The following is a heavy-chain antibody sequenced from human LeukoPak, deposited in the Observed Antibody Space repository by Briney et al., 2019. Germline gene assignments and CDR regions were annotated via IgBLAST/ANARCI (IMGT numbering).Heavy chain of an antibody. CDR1: GFTFSNYA. Sequence: GGSLRLSCAASGFTFSNYAMIWVRQAPGKGLEWVSAISGSGGSTYYADSVQGRFTISRDNSKNTLYLQMNSLRAEDTAVYYCAKDFAFSSDYSLQGYFDYWGQGALVAVSS. V-gene: IGHV3-23*01. CDR3: AKDFAFSSDYSLQGYFDY. D-gene: IGHD3-3*01. CDR2: ISGSGGST. J-gene: IGHJ4*02.